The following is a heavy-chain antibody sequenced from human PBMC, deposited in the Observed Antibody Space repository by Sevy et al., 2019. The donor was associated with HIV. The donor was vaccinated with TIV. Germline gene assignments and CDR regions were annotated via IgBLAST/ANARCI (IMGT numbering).Heavy chain of an antibody. CDR2: IYYSGST. Sequence: SETLSLTCTVSGGSISSYYWSWIRQPPGKGLEWIGYIYYSGSTNYNPSLKSRVTISVDTSKNQFSLKLSSVTAADTAVYYCARVIAALEWFDPWGQGTLVTVSS. J-gene: IGHJ5*02. CDR1: GGSISSYY. D-gene: IGHD6-6*01. CDR3: ARVIAALEWFDP. V-gene: IGHV4-59*12.